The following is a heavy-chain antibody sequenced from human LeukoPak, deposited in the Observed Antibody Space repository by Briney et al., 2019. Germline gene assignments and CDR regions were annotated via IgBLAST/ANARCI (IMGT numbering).Heavy chain of an antibody. Sequence: GGSLRLSCAASGFTFSSSTMNWVRQAPGKGLEWVSSISSSGTHMNYADSVKGRFTIARDNAKNSLYLQMNSLGADDTAVYYCAREEYCFGSGSRTYWYFDLWGRGTLVTVSS. V-gene: IGHV3-21*01. CDR3: AREEYCFGSGSRTYWYFDL. J-gene: IGHJ2*01. CDR2: ISSSGTHM. D-gene: IGHD3-10*01. CDR1: GFTFSSST.